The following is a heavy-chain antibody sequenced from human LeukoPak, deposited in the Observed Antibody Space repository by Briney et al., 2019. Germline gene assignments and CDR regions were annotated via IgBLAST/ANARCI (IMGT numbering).Heavy chain of an antibody. D-gene: IGHD5-12*01. CDR1: GFTFSSYV. Sequence: GGSLRLSCAASGFTFSSYVMSWVRQAPGKGLEWVGRIKSKTDGGTTDYAAPVKGRFTISRDDSKNTLYLQMNSLKTEDTAVYYCTTGGYGGQFDYWGQGTLVTVSS. CDR3: TTGGYGGQFDY. J-gene: IGHJ4*02. CDR2: IKSKTDGGTT. V-gene: IGHV3-15*01.